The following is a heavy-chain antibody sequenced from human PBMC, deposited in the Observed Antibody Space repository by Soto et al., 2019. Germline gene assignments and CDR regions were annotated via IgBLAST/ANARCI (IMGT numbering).Heavy chain of an antibody. CDR2: ISAYNGDK. CDR1: GYTLTSYG. J-gene: IGHJ6*02. D-gene: IGHD7-27*01. Sequence: QVQLVQSGAEVKKPGASVKVSCKASGYTLTSYGISWVRQAPGQGLDWVGWISAYNGDKKYAQKFLGRVTMTTDTSTSTAYMELRSLRSDDTAVYYCARDGVNWGTSYGMDVWGQGTTVTVS. CDR3: ARDGVNWGTSYGMDV. V-gene: IGHV1-18*04.